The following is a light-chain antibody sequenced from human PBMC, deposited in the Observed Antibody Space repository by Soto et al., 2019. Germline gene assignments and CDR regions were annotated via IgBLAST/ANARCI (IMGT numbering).Light chain of an antibody. CDR2: AAS. V-gene: IGKV1-5*01. Sequence: DLQMTQSPSTLSASVGDRVTITCRASQSISTWLACHQQKPGKAPKLLIYAASSLESGVPSRFSGSGSGTDFTLTISSLQPDDFATYYCQHYNSYSEAFGQGTKVDI. J-gene: IGKJ1*01. CDR3: QHYNSYSEA. CDR1: QSISTW.